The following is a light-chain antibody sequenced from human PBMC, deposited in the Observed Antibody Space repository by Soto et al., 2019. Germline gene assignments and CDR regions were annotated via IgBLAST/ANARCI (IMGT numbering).Light chain of an antibody. CDR2: DAS. CDR1: QTVGRSY. Sequence: EIVLTQSPGTLSLSPGERATLSCRASQTVGRSYLAWHQQKPGQAPRILIYDASSRPADIPDRFSGSGSGTDFTLSISRLEPEDFAVYFCQQYASSPATFGQGTKVDI. V-gene: IGKV3-20*01. CDR3: QQYASSPAT. J-gene: IGKJ1*01.